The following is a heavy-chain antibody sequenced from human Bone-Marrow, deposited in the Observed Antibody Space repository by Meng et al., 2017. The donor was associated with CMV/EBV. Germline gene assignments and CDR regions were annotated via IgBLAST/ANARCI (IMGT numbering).Heavy chain of an antibody. D-gene: IGHD3-10*01. V-gene: IGHV4-39*07. CDR3: ARTQIGLASYY. CDR1: GGSISSSSYY. CDR2: IYYSGST. Sequence: GSLRLSCTVSGGSISSSSYYWGWIRQPPGKGLEWIGSIYYSGSTYYNPSLKSRVTISVDTSKNQFSLKLSSVTAADTAVYYCARTQIGLASYYWGQGTLVTVSS. J-gene: IGHJ4*02.